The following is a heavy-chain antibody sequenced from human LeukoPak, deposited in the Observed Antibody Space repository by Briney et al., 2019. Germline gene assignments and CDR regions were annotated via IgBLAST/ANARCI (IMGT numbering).Heavy chain of an antibody. V-gene: IGHV4-59*12. Sequence: SETLSLTCTVSGGSISSYYWSWIRQPPGKGLEWIGYIYYSATTYYNPSLKSRVTISVDTSKNQFSLKLSSVTAADTAVYYCARVPTVTFFDYWGQGTLVTVSS. D-gene: IGHD4-17*01. CDR1: GGSISSYY. J-gene: IGHJ4*02. CDR3: ARVPTVTFFDY. CDR2: IYYSATT.